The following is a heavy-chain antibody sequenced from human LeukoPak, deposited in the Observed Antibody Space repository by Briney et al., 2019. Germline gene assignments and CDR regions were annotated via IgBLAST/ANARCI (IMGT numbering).Heavy chain of an antibody. Sequence: GGSLRLSCAASGFTFSSYWMHWVRQAPGKGLVWVSRVNGDGSRTNYADSVKGRFTISRDNSKNTLYLQMNSLRAEDTAVYYCASLGTTGSQYWGQGTLVTVSS. D-gene: IGHD3-9*01. V-gene: IGHV3-74*01. CDR1: GFTFSSYW. CDR2: VNGDGSRT. J-gene: IGHJ4*02. CDR3: ASLGTTGSQY.